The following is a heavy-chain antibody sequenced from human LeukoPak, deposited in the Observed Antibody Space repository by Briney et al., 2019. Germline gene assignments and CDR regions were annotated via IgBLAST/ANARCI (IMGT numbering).Heavy chain of an antibody. Sequence: PGGSLRLSCAASGFTFSSSYNSGVRQAPGKGLEWVSDIYSGGSTYYADSVKGRFTISRDNSKNTRYLQMNSLRAEDTAVYYCARDCFGSFYPYAFFDIWGQGTMVTVSS. CDR1: GFTFSSSY. V-gene: IGHV3-53*01. D-gene: IGHD2-15*01. CDR3: ARDCFGSFYPYAFFDI. CDR2: IYSGGST. J-gene: IGHJ3*02.